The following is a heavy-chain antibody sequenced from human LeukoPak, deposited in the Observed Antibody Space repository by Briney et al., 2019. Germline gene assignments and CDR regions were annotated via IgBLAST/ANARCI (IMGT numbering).Heavy chain of an antibody. CDR3: ARRYCSSTSCLGYAFDI. CDR2: IIPIFGTA. J-gene: IGHJ3*02. D-gene: IGHD2-2*01. Sequence: SVKVSCKASGGTFSSYAISWVRQAPGQGLEWMGRIIPIFGTANYAQKFQGRVTITADESTSTAYMELSSLRSEDTAVYYCARRYCSSTSCLGYAFDIWGQGTMVTVSS. CDR1: GGTFSSYA. V-gene: IGHV1-69*15.